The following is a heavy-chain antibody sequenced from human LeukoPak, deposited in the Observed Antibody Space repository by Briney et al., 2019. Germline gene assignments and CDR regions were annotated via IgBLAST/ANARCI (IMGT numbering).Heavy chain of an antibody. CDR3: ATTFPYCSSGTRAL. CDR2: IDPTGGAI. J-gene: IGHJ4*02. V-gene: IGHV3-7*01. Sequence: GGSLRLSCAASGFGFSSSWMSWVRQTPGEGLEWVADIDPTGGAIVYVDSVKGRFTISRDNAKSSVYLQMSGLRAEDSAAYYCATTFPYCSSGTRALGGQGTLVTVSS. D-gene: IGHD2-15*01. CDR1: GFGFSSSW.